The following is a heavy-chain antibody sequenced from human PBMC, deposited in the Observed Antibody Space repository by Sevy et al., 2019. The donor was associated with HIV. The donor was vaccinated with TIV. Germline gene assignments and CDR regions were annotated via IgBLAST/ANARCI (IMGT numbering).Heavy chain of an antibody. D-gene: IGHD2-2*01. Sequence: SETLSLTCAVYGGSFSGYYWSWIRQPPGKGLEWIGEINHSGTNNYNPSLKSRVTISVDTSKNQVSMKLSSVTAADTAVYYCARHCSGTGCSHAFDNWGQGTMVTVSS. CDR3: ARHCSGTGCSHAFDN. V-gene: IGHV4-34*01. J-gene: IGHJ3*02. CDR2: INHSGTN. CDR1: GGSFSGYY.